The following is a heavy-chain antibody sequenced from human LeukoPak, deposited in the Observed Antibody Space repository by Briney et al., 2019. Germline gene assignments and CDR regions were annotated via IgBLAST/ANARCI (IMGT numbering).Heavy chain of an antibody. CDR2: IYYSGTT. Sequence: SETLSLTCTVSGGSISVSNNYWGWVRQAPGKGLERFVSIYYSGTTYYNPSLKSRVTISVDTSKNQFSLKLTSVTAADTAVYYCARSWGTEGPTHNWFDPWGQGTLVTVSS. CDR3: ARSWGTEGPTHNWFDP. D-gene: IGHD3-16*01. J-gene: IGHJ5*02. CDR1: GGSISVSNNY. V-gene: IGHV4-39*01.